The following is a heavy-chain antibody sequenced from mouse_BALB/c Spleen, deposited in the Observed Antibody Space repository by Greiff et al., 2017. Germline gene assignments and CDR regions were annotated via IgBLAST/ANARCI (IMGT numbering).Heavy chain of an antibody. CDR2: ISNGGGST. J-gene: IGHJ1*01. CDR1: GFTFSSYT. V-gene: IGHV5-12-2*01. CDR3: ARHDGNYGYFDV. Sequence: EVKLVESGGGLVQPGGSLKLSCAASGFTFSSYTMSWVRQTPEKRLEWVAYISNGGGSTYYPDSVKGRFTISRDNAKNTLYLQMSSLRSEDTAMYYCARHDGNYGYFDVWGAGTTVTVSA. D-gene: IGHD2-1*01.